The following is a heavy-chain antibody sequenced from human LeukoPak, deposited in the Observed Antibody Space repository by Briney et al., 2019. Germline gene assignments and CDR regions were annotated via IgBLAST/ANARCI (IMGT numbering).Heavy chain of an antibody. D-gene: IGHD2-21*02. J-gene: IGHJ6*03. Sequence: ASVKVSCKASGYTFTNYEINWVRQGTGQGLEWLGWMNPSSGNTGYAQKFQGRVTMTRDTSISTAYMELSSLRSEDTAVYYCASFTPVTRYYYYYMDVWGKGTTVTVSS. CDR2: MNPSSGNT. CDR3: ASFTPVTRYYYYYMDV. V-gene: IGHV1-8*01. CDR1: GYTFTNYE.